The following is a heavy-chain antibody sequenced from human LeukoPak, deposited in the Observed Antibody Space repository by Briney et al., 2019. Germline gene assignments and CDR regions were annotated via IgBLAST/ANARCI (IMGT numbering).Heavy chain of an antibody. CDR2: INHSGST. CDR1: GGSFSGYY. CDR3: ARDRGIAMAGTDFDY. Sequence: SETPSLTCAVYGGSFSGYYWSWIRQPPGKGLEWIGEINHSGSTNYNPSLKSRVTISVDTSKNQFSLKLSSVTAADTAVYYCARDRGIAMAGTDFDYWGQGTLVTVSS. D-gene: IGHD6-19*01. J-gene: IGHJ4*02. V-gene: IGHV4-34*01.